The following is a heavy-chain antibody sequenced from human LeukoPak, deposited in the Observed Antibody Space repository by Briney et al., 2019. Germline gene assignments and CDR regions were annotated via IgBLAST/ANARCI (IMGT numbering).Heavy chain of an antibody. J-gene: IGHJ4*02. CDR1: GFTFSSYA. V-gene: IGHV3-23*01. Sequence: GGSLRLSCAASGFTFSSYAMSWVRQAPGKGLEWVSAISGSGGSTYYADSVKGRFTISRDNSKNTLYLQMNSLTVEDTAVYYCARSQSSSLFDYWGQGTLVTVSS. D-gene: IGHD6-13*01. CDR3: ARSQSSSLFDY. CDR2: ISGSGGST.